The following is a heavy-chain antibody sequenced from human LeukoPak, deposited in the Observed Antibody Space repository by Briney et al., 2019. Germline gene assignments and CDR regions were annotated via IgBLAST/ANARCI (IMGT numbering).Heavy chain of an antibody. CDR2: ISPYNGNT. CDR1: AYTFTSYG. J-gene: IGHJ4*02. CDR3: ARDKGYYDILTGSIAFDY. V-gene: IGHV1-18*01. Sequence: ASVKVSCKASAYTFTSYGINWVRQAPGQGLEWMGWISPYNGNTNYAQKLQGRVTMTTDTSTSTAYMELRSLRSDDTAVYYCARDKGYYDILTGSIAFDYWGQGTLVTVSS. D-gene: IGHD3-9*01.